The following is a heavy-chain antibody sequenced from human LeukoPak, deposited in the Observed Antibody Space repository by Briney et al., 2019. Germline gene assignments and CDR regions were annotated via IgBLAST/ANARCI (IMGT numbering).Heavy chain of an antibody. CDR3: PRSRPSGFIDYWDY. Sequence: SVKVACKASEGTLNSYAISWVRQAPGQGLEWMGRIIPIFGTANYAQKFLGRVTITADRSASTDYLELSSLRSDDTAVYYCPRSRPSGFIDYWDYWRQGPLVLVSS. D-gene: IGHD4/OR15-4a*01. J-gene: IGHJ4*02. CDR2: IIPIFGTA. CDR1: EGTLNSYA. V-gene: IGHV1-69*06.